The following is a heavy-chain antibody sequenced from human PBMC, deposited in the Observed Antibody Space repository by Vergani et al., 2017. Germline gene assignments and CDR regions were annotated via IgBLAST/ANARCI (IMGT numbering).Heavy chain of an antibody. D-gene: IGHD4-23*01. Sequence: QVQLQESGPGLVKPSETLSLTCTVSGGSISSYYWSWIRQPPGKGLEWIGYIYYSGSTNYNPSLKSRVTISVDTSKNQFSLKLSSVNAADTAVYYCARVAPAYGGNFDYWGQGTLVTVSS. CDR2: IYYSGST. V-gene: IGHV4-59*01. CDR3: ARVAPAYGGNFDY. J-gene: IGHJ4*02. CDR1: GGSISSYY.